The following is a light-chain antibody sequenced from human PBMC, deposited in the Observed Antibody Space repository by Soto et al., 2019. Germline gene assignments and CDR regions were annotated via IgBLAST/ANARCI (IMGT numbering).Light chain of an antibody. V-gene: IGKV1-27*01. Sequence: EIQMTQSPSSLSASGGDRVTITCRASQGISNYLAWYQQKPGKVPKLLIYAASTLQSGVPSRFSGSGSGTDFTLTISSLQTEEVATYYCQQYSSARWTFGKGTKVDIK. CDR2: AAS. J-gene: IGKJ1*01. CDR3: QQYSSARWT. CDR1: QGISNY.